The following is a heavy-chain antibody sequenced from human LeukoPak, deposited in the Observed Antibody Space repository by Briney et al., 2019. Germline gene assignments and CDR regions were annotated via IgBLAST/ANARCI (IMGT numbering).Heavy chain of an antibody. CDR2: INHSGST. CDR1: GGSFSGYY. J-gene: IGHJ4*02. Sequence: SETLSLTCAVYGGSFSGYYWSWIRQPPGKGLEWIGEINHSGSTNYNPSLKSRVTISVDTSKNQFSLKLSSVTAADTAVYYCARESSPSTRDYWGQGTLVTVSS. V-gene: IGHV4-34*01. D-gene: IGHD3-10*01. CDR3: ARESSPSTRDY.